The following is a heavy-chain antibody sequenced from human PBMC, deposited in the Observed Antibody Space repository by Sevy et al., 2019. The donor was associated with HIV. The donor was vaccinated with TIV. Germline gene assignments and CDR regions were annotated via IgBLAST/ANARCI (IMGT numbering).Heavy chain of an antibody. CDR3: AGENAWGRGYS. CDR2: IYYNGHI. J-gene: IGHJ4*02. CDR1: GGSITSLY. D-gene: IGHD1-26*01. V-gene: IGHV4-59*08. Sequence: SETLSLTCTVSGGSITSLYWNWIRQPPGKGLEWIANIYYNGHINHNPSLKSRVTLSLDTSKNQFSLRLSSVTAADTAMYYCAGENAWGRGYSWGQGTLVTASS.